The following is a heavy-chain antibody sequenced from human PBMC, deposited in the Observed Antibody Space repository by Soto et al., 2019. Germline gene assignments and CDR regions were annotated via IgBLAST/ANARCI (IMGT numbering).Heavy chain of an antibody. V-gene: IGHV1-69*01. CDR2: IIPMTGTP. J-gene: IGHJ5*02. D-gene: IGHD2-2*01. Sequence: QVQLVQSGAEVKTPGSSVEVSCKASGGIFSSFSITWVRQVPGHGLEWMGGIIPMTGTPNYAEKFQGRLPLAADASTRTAYLVLSSLKSEDTAVYYCARGPILPGATSWLDPWGQGTVVIVSS. CDR3: ARGPILPGATSWLDP. CDR1: GGIFSSFS.